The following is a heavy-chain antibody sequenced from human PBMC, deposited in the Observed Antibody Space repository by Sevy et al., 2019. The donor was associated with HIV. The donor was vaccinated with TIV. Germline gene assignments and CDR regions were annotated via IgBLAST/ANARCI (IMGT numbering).Heavy chain of an antibody. CDR2: IIPILGTV. D-gene: IGHD6-19*01. CDR1: GGTFSRYG. CDR3: ARGGGNGWYYFDY. J-gene: IGHJ4*02. V-gene: IGHV1-69*13. Sequence: ASVKVSCKASGGTFSRYGISWVRQAPGQGLEWRGGIIPILGTVNYAQKFQGRVTITADESTKTAYMELSSLRSEDTAVYYCARGGGNGWYYFDYWGQETLVTVSS.